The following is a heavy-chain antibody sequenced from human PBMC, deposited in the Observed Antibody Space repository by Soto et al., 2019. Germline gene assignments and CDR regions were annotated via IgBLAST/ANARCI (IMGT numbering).Heavy chain of an antibody. CDR3: AKDVVVVAVHFDY. V-gene: IGHV3-23*01. CDR1: GFTFSSYS. J-gene: IGHJ4*02. D-gene: IGHD2-15*01. Sequence: PGGSLRLSCAASGFTFSSYSMTWVRQSPGKGLEWVSAISGSGGSTYYADSVKGRFTTSRDNSKNTLYLQMNSLRAEDTAVYYCAKDVVVVAVHFDYWGQGTLVTVSS. CDR2: ISGSGGST.